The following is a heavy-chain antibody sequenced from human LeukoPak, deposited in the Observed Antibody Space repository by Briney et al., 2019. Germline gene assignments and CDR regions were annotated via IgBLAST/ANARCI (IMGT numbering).Heavy chain of an antibody. V-gene: IGHV4-4*02. CDR1: GGSISSSNW. Sequence: SETLSLTCAVSGGSISSSNWWSWVRQPPGKGLEWIGEIYHSGSTNYNPSLMSRVTISVDTSKNHISLKVTSVTASDTAVYYCARDDSDFAYWGQGTLVTVSS. J-gene: IGHJ4*02. D-gene: IGHD4-11*01. CDR2: IYHSGST. CDR3: ARDDSDFAY.